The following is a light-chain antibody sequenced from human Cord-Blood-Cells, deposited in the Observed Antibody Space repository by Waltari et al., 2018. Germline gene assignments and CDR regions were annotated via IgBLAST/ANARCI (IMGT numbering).Light chain of an antibody. CDR1: QGISSY. J-gene: IGKJ1*01. CDR3: QKYYSYPGT. Sequence: AIRMTQPPSSFSASTGDRVAITCRASQGISSYLAWYQQKPGKAPKLLIYAASTLQSGVPSRFSGSGSGTDFTLTISCLQSEDFATYYCQKYYSYPGTFGQGTKVEIK. V-gene: IGKV1-8*01. CDR2: AAS.